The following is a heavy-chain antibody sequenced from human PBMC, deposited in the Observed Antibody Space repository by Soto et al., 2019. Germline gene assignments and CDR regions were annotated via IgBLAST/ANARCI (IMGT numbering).Heavy chain of an antibody. CDR3: AKRPSLSGWSTFDY. CDR2: ISGSGGST. CDR1: VFTFISYA. J-gene: IGHJ4*02. D-gene: IGHD6-19*01. Sequence: GWSLRLSCASSVFTFISYAMSWVRQAPGKGLEWVSAISGSGGSTYYADSVKGRFTISRDNSKNTLYLQMNSLRAEDTAVYYCAKRPSLSGWSTFDYWGQGTLVTVSS. V-gene: IGHV3-23*01.